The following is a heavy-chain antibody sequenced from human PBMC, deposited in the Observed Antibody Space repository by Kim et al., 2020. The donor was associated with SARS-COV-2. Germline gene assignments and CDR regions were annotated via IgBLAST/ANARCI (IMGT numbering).Heavy chain of an antibody. D-gene: IGHD5-12*01. CDR3: ARVDPVEMATN. Sequence: SETLSLTCTVSGGSISSYYWSWIRQPPGKGLEWIGYIYYSGSTNYNPSLKSRVTISVDTSKNQFSLKLSSVTAADTAVYYCARVDPVEMATNWGQGTLVTVSS. CDR1: GGSISSYY. J-gene: IGHJ4*02. V-gene: IGHV4-59*01. CDR2: IYYSGST.